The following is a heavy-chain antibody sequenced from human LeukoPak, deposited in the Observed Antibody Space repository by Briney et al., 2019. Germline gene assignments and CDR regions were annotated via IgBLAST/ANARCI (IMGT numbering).Heavy chain of an antibody. CDR3: ARGGLTLYRSGPYFDY. CDR2: IYYSGST. D-gene: IGHD3-16*02. CDR1: GGSISSGGYY. J-gene: IGHJ4*02. Sequence: SETLSLTCTVSGGSISSGGYYWSWIRQHPGKGLEWIGHIYYSGSTYYNPSLQSRLTISVDTSKNQFSLKLSSVTAADTAVYYCARGGLTLYRSGPYFDYWGQGTLATVSS. V-gene: IGHV4-31*03.